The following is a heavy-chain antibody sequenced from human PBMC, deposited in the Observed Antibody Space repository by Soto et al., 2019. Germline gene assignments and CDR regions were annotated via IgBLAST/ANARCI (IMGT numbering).Heavy chain of an antibody. CDR2: MNPNSGNG. J-gene: IGHJ5*02. V-gene: IGHV1-8*01. CDR1: GYAFSNND. Sequence: QVQLVQSGAEVKKPGASVKVSCQASGYAFSNNDISWVRHGTGQGLEWMGWMNPNSGNGGYAQKFQGRVTMTRDTSTSTAYMELSSLTSDDTAIYYCARMATSGTLNWFDPWGQGTLVTVSS. CDR3: ARMATSGTLNWFDP.